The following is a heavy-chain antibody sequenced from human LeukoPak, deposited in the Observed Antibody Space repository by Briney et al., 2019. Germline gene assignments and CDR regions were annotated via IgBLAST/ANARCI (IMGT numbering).Heavy chain of an antibody. D-gene: IGHD3-10*01. CDR2: IYSSGST. V-gene: IGHV4-39*01. J-gene: IGHJ4*02. Sequence: GSLRLSCVVSGFIVSSNYMSWIRQPPGKGLEWIGTIYSSGSTYHSPSLKSRVSISVDTSKNQVSLKLSSVTAADTALYYCAFGSASRFDYWGQGTLVTVSS. CDR1: GFIVSSNY. CDR3: AFGSASRFDY.